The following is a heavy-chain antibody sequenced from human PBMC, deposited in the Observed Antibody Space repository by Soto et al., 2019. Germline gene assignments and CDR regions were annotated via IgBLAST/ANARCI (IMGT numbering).Heavy chain of an antibody. J-gene: IGHJ4*02. D-gene: IGHD3-16*02. CDR2: IIPIFGTA. CDR1: GGTFSSYA. CDR3: QVVGGVIVTSFDY. Sequence: SVKVSCKASGGTFSSYAISWVRQAPGQALEWMGGIIPIFGTANYAQKFQGRVTITADKSTSTAYMELSSLRSEDTAVYYCQVVGGVIVTSFDYWGQGTLVTVSS. V-gene: IGHV1-69*06.